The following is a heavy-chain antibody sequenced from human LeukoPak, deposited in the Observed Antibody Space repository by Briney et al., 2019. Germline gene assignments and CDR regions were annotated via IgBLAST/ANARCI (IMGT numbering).Heavy chain of an antibody. CDR3: ARDRLYGSGSSQPFDY. V-gene: IGHV1-69*01. J-gene: IGHJ4*02. D-gene: IGHD3-10*01. CDR1: GGTFSSYA. CDR2: IIPIFGTA. Sequence: GSSVKVSCKASGGTFSSYAISWVRQAPGQGLEWMGGIIPIFGTANYAQKFQGRVTITADESTSTAYMELSSLRSEDTAVYYCARDRLYGSGSSQPFDYWGQGTLVTVSS.